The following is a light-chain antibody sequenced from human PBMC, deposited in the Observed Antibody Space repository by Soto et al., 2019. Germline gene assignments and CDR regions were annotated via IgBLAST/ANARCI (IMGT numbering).Light chain of an antibody. V-gene: IGKV1-39*01. J-gene: IGKJ1*01. CDR2: AAS. CDR1: QSISSY. CDR3: QQYNSYSWT. Sequence: DIQMTQSPSSLSAYVGDRVTITCRASQSISSYLNWYQQKPGKAPKLLTYAASSLQSGVPSRFSGSGSGTEFTLTISSLQPDDFATYYCQQYNSYSWTFGQGTKVDIK.